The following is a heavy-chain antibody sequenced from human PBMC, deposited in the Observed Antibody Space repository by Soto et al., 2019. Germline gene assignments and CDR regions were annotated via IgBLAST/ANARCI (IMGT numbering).Heavy chain of an antibody. Sequence: QVQLVQSGAEVKKPGSSVKVSCKASGGSLSNYGISWVRQAPGQGLEWMGAIIPVFGTPNYAQKFQDRVTXXAXXSTTTAYMEVTSLTAEATAVYYCARGDATKIVVTSYYAMDVWGQGTTVTVSS. CDR3: ARGDATKIVVTSYYAMDV. CDR2: IIPVFGTP. J-gene: IGHJ6*02. CDR1: GGSLSNYG. D-gene: IGHD3-22*01. V-gene: IGHV1-69*12.